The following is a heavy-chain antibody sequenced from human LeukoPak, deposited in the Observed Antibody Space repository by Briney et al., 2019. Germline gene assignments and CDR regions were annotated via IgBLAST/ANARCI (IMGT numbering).Heavy chain of an antibody. J-gene: IGHJ4*02. Sequence: PGGSLGLSCAASGFTFSNYAMSWVRQAPGKGLEWVSAISGSGGSTYYADSVKGRFTLSRDNSKNTLYLQMNSLRAEDTAVYYCAIGGISYFDYWGQGTLVTVSS. V-gene: IGHV3-23*01. CDR2: ISGSGGST. CDR1: GFTFSNYA. CDR3: AIGGISYFDY. D-gene: IGHD3-3*01.